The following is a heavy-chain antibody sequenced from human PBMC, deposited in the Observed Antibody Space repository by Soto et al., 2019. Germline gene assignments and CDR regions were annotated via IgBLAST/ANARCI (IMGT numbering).Heavy chain of an antibody. CDR1: GFTFDDYA. CDR2: ITWNSGRF. J-gene: IGHJ4*02. CDR3: VKDRGPSEVLRAYDL. D-gene: IGHD3-3*01. V-gene: IGHV3-9*01. Sequence: EVQLIESGGGRVQPGKSLRLSCSVAGFTFDDYAMHWVRQVPGRGLEWFSGITWNSGRFAYAHSVQGRFSISRDNAKNSLYLQMANLTLEDTALYYCVKDRGPSEVLRAYDLWGPGTRVTVSS.